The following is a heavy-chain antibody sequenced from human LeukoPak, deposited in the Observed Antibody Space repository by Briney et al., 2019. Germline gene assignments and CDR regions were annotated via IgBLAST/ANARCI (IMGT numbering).Heavy chain of an antibody. V-gene: IGHV3-23*01. J-gene: IGHJ5*02. CDR3: ARDRGYCSGGSCYLDWFDP. CDR1: GFTFSSYG. Sequence: GGSLRLSCAASGFTFSSYGMSWVRQAPGKGLEWVSAISGSGGSTYYADSVKGRFTISRDNSKNTLYLQMNSLRAEDTAVYYCARDRGYCSGGSCYLDWFDPWGQGTLVTVSS. CDR2: ISGSGGST. D-gene: IGHD2-15*01.